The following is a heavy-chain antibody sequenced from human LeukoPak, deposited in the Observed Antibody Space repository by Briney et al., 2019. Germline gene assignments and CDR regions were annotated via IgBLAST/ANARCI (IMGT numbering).Heavy chain of an antibody. V-gene: IGHV4-30-4*01. CDR3: ARDRKQLEAYYYYYMDV. CDR1: GGSISSGDYY. Sequence: MASQTLSLTCTVSGGSISSGDYYWSWIRRPPGKGLEWIGYIYHSGSTYYNPSLKSRVTISVDKSKNQFSLKLSSVTAADTAVYYCARDRKQLEAYYYYYMDVWGKGTTVTVSS. CDR2: IYHSGST. J-gene: IGHJ6*03. D-gene: IGHD6-6*01.